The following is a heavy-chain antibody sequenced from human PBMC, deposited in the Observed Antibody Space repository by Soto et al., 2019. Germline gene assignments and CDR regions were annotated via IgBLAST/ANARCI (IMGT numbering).Heavy chain of an antibody. Sequence: EVQLVQSRAEVKKPGASVKISCKVSGYTFTDYYMHWVQQAPGKGLEWMGLVDLEDGETMYAEKFQGRVTITADTSTDTAYMDLSSLRSEDTAVYYCASSGSYNQPYKLNYWGQGTLVTVSS. CDR2: VDLEDGET. CDR3: ASSGSYNQPYKLNY. CDR1: GYTFTDYY. V-gene: IGHV1-69-2*01. J-gene: IGHJ4*02. D-gene: IGHD1-26*01.